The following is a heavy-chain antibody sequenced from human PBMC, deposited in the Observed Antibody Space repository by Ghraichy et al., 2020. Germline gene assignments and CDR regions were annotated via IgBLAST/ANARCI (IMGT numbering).Heavy chain of an antibody. CDR2: IRSKANSYAT. CDR1: GFTFSGSA. CDR3: TRPYSESQPGFFRYNGIDV. D-gene: IGHD1-26*01. V-gene: IGHV3-73*01. J-gene: IGHJ6*02. Sequence: GGSLRLSCAASGFTFSGSAVHWVRQASGKGLEWVGRIRSKANSYATAYAASVKGRFTISRDDSKNTAYLQMNSLKTDDTAVYYCTRPYSESQPGFFRYNGIDVWGQGTTVTVSS.